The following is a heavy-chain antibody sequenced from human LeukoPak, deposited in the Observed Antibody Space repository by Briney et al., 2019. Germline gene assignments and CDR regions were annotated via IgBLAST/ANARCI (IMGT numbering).Heavy chain of an antibody. CDR1: GGSFSGYY. V-gene: IGHV4-34*01. CDR2: INHSGST. CDR3: ARGDYLGY. J-gene: IGHJ4*02. Sequence: KPSENLSRNGAVYGGSFSGYYWSWIRQPPGKGLEWIGEINHSGSTNYNPSLKSRVTISVDTSKNQFSLQLSSVTAADTAVYYCARGDYLGYWGQGTLVTVSS.